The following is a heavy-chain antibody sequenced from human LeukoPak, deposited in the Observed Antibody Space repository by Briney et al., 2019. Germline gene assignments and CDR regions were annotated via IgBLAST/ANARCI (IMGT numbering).Heavy chain of an antibody. CDR2: IYYSGST. V-gene: IGHV4-39*07. CDR3: ARDPEYATFDY. D-gene: IGHD2/OR15-2a*01. CDR1: GGSISSSSYY. Sequence: SETLSLTCTVSGGSISSSSYYWGWIRQPPGKGLEWIGSIYYSGSTYYNPSLKSRVTISVDTSKNQFSLKLSSVTAADTAVYYCARDPEYATFDYWGQGTLVTVSS. J-gene: IGHJ4*02.